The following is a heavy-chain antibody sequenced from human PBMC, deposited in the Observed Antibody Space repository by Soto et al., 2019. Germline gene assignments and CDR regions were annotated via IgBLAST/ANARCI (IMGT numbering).Heavy chain of an antibody. D-gene: IGHD3-3*01. V-gene: IGHV2-5*02. CDR2: IYWDDDK. J-gene: IGHJ4*02. CDR1: GFSLTTSGVG. CDR3: AHRVLRAVFGLVTTTAIYFDF. Sequence: QITLNESGPTVVKPTETLTLTCTFSGFSLTTSGVGVGWVRQSPGKAPEWLAFIYWDDDKRYSTSLKSRLTITKDTSKNQVVLTTANGDPADTDTYYCAHRVLRAVFGLVTTTAIYFDFWGQGTPVVVSS.